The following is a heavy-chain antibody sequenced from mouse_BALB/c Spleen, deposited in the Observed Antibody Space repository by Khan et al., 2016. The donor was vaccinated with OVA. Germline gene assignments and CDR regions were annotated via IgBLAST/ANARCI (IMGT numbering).Heavy chain of an antibody. J-gene: IGHJ2*01. CDR3: ARTDER. D-gene: IGHD2-3*01. V-gene: IGHV1-4*01. CDR1: GYTFTTYT. Sequence: QVQLKQSGAELARPGASVKMSCKASGYTFTTYTMHWVKQSPEQGLEWIGYINPSSGYTKYNQKFKDKATLTADKSSSTAYMQLSSLTSEDSAVYYCARTDERWGQGTTLTVSS. CDR2: INPSSGYT.